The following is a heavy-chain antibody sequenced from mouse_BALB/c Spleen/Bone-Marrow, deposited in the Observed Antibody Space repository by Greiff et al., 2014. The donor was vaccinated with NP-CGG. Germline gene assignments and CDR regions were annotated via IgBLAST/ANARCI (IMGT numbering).Heavy chain of an antibody. D-gene: IGHD4-1*01. Sequence: VQLVESGAELVRPGTSVKVSCKASGYAFTNYLIEWVKQRPGQGPEWIGVINPGSGGTNYNEKFKGKAALTADKSSSTAYMQLSSLTSDDSAVYFCARELGRWYFDVWGAGTTVTVSS. J-gene: IGHJ1*01. CDR1: GYAFTNYL. CDR3: ARELGRWYFDV. CDR2: INPGSGGT. V-gene: IGHV1-54*01.